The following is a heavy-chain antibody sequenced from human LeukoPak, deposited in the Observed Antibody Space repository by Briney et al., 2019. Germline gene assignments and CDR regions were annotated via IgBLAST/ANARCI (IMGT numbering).Heavy chain of an antibody. CDR2: ISSSGSTI. D-gene: IGHD5-18*01. J-gene: IGHJ3*02. V-gene: IGHV3-11*04. CDR1: GFTFSDYY. CDR3: ARLTTAMVTTNAFDI. Sequence: NPGGSLRLSCAASGFTFSDYYMSWIRQAPGKGLEWVSYISSSGSTIYYADSVKGRFTISRDNAKNSLYLQMNSLRAEETAVYYCARLTTAMVTTNAFDIWGQGTMVTVSS.